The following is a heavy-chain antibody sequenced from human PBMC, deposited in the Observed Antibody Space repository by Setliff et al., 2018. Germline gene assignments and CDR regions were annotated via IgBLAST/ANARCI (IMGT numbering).Heavy chain of an antibody. CDR2: INRRGST. V-gene: IGHV4-61*09. CDR1: GDSISSRRNY. J-gene: IGHJ4*02. CDR3: AGSTVTQVDY. Sequence: KTSETLSLTCTVSGDSISSRRNYWGWLRQPAGKGLEWIGHINRRGSTNFSPSLKSRVTISLDTSKNHFSLKLSSVTAADTAVYYCAGSTVTQVDYWGQGSLVTVSS. D-gene: IGHD4-17*01.